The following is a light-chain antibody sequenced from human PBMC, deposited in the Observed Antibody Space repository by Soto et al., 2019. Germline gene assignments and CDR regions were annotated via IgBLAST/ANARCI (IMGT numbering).Light chain of an antibody. Sequence: QPVLTQPASVSGSPGQSITISRIGISSTYNLISWYQHHPGKAPKLMIYDVSKRPSDVSNRFSGSKSGNTASLTISGLQADDEADYYCCSYAGLSTLVFGGGTKLTVL. V-gene: IGLV2-23*02. J-gene: IGLJ2*01. CDR2: DVS. CDR1: SSTYNL. CDR3: CSYAGLSTLV.